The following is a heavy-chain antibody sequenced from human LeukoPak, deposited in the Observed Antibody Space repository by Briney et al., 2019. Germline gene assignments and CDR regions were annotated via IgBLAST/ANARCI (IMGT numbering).Heavy chain of an antibody. Sequence: PGGSLRLSCVVSGFTFRSYWMSWVRQAPGKGLEWVANIKEDGSQKNYAGSVRGRLTVSRDNARNSLTLQINGLRAEDTAVYYCVRDGDKWNDFDYWGQGTLVTVSS. D-gene: IGHD1-1*01. CDR2: IKEDGSQK. J-gene: IGHJ4*02. CDR1: GFTFRSYW. CDR3: VRDGDKWNDFDY. V-gene: IGHV3-7*01.